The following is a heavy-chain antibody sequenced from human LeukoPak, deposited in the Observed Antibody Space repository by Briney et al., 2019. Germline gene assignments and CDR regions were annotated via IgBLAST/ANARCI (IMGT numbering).Heavy chain of an antibody. J-gene: IGHJ4*02. CDR3: ARGTTDDY. D-gene: IGHD1-1*01. CDR2: FDPEDGEL. Sequence: ASVKVSCKVSGFSLSDLSMNWVRQAPGKGLEWMGGFDPEDGELFYAQKFQGRVTMTGDTSTDTVYMELSSLTSEDTAVYYCARGTTDDYWGQGTPVTVSS. V-gene: IGHV1-24*01. CDR1: GFSLSDLS.